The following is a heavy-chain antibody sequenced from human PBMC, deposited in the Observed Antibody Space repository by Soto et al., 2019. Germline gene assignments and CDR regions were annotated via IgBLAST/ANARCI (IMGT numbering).Heavy chain of an antibody. CDR2: IYYSGST. CDR1: GGSISSGDYY. CDR3: ARGAYSSSWYDYYYYGMDV. V-gene: IGHV4-30-4*01. Sequence: SETLSLTCTVSGGSISSGDYYWSWIRQPPGKGLEWIGYIYYSGSTYYNPSLKSRVNISVDTSKNQFSLKLSSVTAADTAVYYCARGAYSSSWYDYYYYGMDVWGQGTTVT. J-gene: IGHJ6*02. D-gene: IGHD6-13*01.